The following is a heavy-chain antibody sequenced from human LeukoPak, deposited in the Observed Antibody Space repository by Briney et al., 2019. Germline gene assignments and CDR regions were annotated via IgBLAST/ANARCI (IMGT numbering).Heavy chain of an antibody. V-gene: IGHV1-18*01. CDR2: ISTYDGNI. Sequence: ASVKVSCKASGYTFTTYGLSWVRQAPGQGLEWLGWISTYDGNIKYAQSLQGRLTLTIDTSTSTAYMELRSLTSDDTAVYYCARGTYSNILTGTGYWGPGTLVTVSS. J-gene: IGHJ4*02. CDR1: GYTFTTYG. D-gene: IGHD3-9*01. CDR3: ARGTYSNILTGTGY.